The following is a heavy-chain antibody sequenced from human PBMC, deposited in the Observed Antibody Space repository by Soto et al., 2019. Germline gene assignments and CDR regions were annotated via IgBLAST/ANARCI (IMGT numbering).Heavy chain of an antibody. CDR3: ARGIRLRWYQEYYFDY. D-gene: IGHD4-17*01. V-gene: IGHV4-30-4*01. CDR2: IYYSGST. J-gene: IGHJ4*02. CDR1: GGSISSGGYY. Sequence: SETLSLTCTVSGGSISSGGYYWSWIRQPPGKGLEWIGYIYYSGSTYYNPSLKSRVTISVDTSKNQFSLKLSSVTAADTAVYYCARGIRLRWYQEYYFDYWGQGTLVTVSS.